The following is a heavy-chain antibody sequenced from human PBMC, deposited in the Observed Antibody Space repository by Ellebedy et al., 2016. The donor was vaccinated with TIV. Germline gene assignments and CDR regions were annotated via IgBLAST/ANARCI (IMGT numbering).Heavy chain of an antibody. J-gene: IGHJ2*01. D-gene: IGHD3-3*01. CDR2: VYYTGST. CDR3: ARVAVFGVVLDL. V-gene: IGHV4-61*01. CDR1: GGSVTSGRDY. Sequence: SETLSLTCSVSGGSVTSGRDYWSWIRQSPGKGLEWIGHVYYTGSTNYNPAFKSRVTISIDTSKNQFSLRFTSVTAADSAFYYCARVAVFGVVLDLWGRGTLVTVSS.